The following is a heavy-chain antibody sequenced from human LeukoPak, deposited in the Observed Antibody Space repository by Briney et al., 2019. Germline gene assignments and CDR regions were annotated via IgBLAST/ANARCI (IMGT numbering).Heavy chain of an antibody. J-gene: IGHJ2*01. CDR1: GGSFSSYY. D-gene: IGHD1-26*01. V-gene: IGHV4-4*07. CDR3: PRDRLGATGHWRIDV. Sequence: SETLSLTCTVSGGSFSSYYWTWIRQPAGQGLDWIGRIYNSGTTNYSPSLESRVTMSLDTSKNRFSLSLSSVTAADTAVYYCPRDRLGATGHWRIDVWGRGTLVTVSS. CDR2: IYNSGTT.